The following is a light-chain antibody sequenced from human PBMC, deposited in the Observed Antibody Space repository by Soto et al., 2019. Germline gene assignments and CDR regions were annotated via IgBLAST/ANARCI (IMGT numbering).Light chain of an antibody. CDR2: DAS. Sequence: IQMTQSPSSLSASVGDRVTITCQASQDISNYLNWYQQKPGKAPKLLIYDASSLETGVTARFSGSGSGTDFTFTISSLQPEDIATYYCQQYGTLPITFGGGTKVEIK. CDR1: QDISNY. CDR3: QQYGTLPIT. V-gene: IGKV1-33*01. J-gene: IGKJ4*01.